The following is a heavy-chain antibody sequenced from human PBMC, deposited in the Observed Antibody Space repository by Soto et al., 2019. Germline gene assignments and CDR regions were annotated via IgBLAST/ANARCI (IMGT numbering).Heavy chain of an antibody. CDR2: TRNKANSYTT. V-gene: IGHV3-72*01. CDR1: GFTFSDHY. J-gene: IGHJ6*02. CDR3: RAVAGRIATTFYGMDV. D-gene: IGHD6-19*01. Sequence: GGSLRLSCAASGFTFSDHYMDWVRQAPGKGLEWVGRTRNKANSYTTEYAASVKGRFTISRDDSKNSLYLQMNSLKTEDTAVYYCRAVAGRIATTFYGMDVWGQGTTVTVSS.